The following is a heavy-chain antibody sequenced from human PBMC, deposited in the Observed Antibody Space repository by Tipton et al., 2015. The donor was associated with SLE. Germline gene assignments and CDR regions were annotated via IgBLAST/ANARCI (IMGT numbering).Heavy chain of an antibody. CDR2: IKPDGSEK. CDR3: ARDISCFDY. V-gene: IGHV3-7*01. J-gene: IGHJ4*02. CDR1: EFSFSRYW. Sequence: QLVQSGGGLVQPGGSLRLSCIASEFSFSRYWMSWVRQAPGKGLEWVANIKPDGSEKYYMDSVEGRFTISRDNAKNSLYLEMNSLRVEDMAVYYCARDISCFDYWGQGALVTVSS. D-gene: IGHD3-9*01.